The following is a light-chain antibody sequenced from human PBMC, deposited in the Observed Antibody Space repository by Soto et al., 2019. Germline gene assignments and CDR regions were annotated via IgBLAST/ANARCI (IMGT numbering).Light chain of an antibody. CDR2: DVT. J-gene: IGLJ2*01. CDR3: CSYAGSNIVI. CDR1: SSDVVAYDY. Sequence: QSVLTQARSVSGSPGQSVTISCTGTSSDVVAYDYVSWYQVHPDKAPKLIIFDVTQRPSGVPDRFSGSKSGRTASLTISGLQADDEADYYCCSYAGSNIVIFGGGTKLTVL. V-gene: IGLV2-11*01.